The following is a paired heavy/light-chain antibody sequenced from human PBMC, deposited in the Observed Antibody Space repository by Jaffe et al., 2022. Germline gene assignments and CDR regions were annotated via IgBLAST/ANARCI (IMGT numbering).Heavy chain of an antibody. V-gene: IGHV3-48*03. D-gene: IGHD1-1*01. CDR2: ISNSGSSM. CDR3: ARGTTGTTRAFDI. J-gene: IGHJ3*02. CDR1: GFTFSSYE. Sequence: EVQLVESGGGLVQPGGSLRLSCAASGFTFSSYEMNWVRQAPGKGLEWVSYISNSGSSMYYADSVKGRFTMSRDNAKNSLYLQMNSLRAEDTAVYYCARGTTGTTRAFDIWGQGTMVTVSS.
Light chain of an antibody. Sequence: AIRMTQSPSSLSASTGDRVTITCRASQGISSYLAWYQQKPGKAPSLLIYGASTLQSGVPSRFSGSGSGTDFTLTISCLQSEDFATYYCQQYYSYPPFTFGGGTKVEIK. CDR1: QGISSY. CDR3: QQYYSYPPFT. J-gene: IGKJ4*01. V-gene: IGKV1-8*01. CDR2: GAS.